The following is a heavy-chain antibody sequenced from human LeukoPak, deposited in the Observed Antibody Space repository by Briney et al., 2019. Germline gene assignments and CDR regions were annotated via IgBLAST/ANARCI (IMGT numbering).Heavy chain of an antibody. CDR3: ARDYGLADYGGKVYYGMDV. D-gene: IGHD4-23*01. Sequence: PGGSLRLSCAASGFTFSSYAMSWVRQAPGKGLEWVSAISGSGGTTYYADSVKGRLIISRDNSKNTLFLQMNSLRAEDTAVYYCARDYGLADYGGKVYYGMDVWGQGTTVTVSS. J-gene: IGHJ6*02. CDR2: ISGSGGTT. CDR1: GFTFSSYA. V-gene: IGHV3-23*01.